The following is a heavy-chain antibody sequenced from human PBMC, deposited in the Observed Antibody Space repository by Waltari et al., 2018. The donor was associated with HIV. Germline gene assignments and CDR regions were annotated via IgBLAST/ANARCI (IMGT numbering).Heavy chain of an antibody. V-gene: IGHV4-34*01. CDR1: GGSFSGSY. CDR3: ARARLVSRGQYCSTTSCLPHYYYYYGMDV. Sequence: QVQLRQWGAGLLKPSETLSLTCAVYGGSFSGSYWSWIRQPPGKGLWWIGEINHSGSTNYNPSLKSRVTISVDTSKNQFSLKLTSVTAADTAVFYCARARLVSRGQYCSTTSCLPHYYYYYGMDVWGQGTTVTVSS. CDR2: INHSGST. D-gene: IGHD2-2*01. J-gene: IGHJ6*02.